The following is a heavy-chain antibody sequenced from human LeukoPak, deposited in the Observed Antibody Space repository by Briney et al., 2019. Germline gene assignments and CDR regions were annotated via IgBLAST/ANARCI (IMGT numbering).Heavy chain of an antibody. D-gene: IGHD6-19*01. Sequence: MAGGSLRLSCAASGFTFSSYSMNWVRQAPGKGLEWVSSISSGSSHIYYADSVKGRFTISRDNAKNSLYLQMNSLRAEDTAVYYCARDREQWLVRRFDYWGQGTLVTVSS. CDR1: GFTFSSYS. CDR2: ISSGSSHI. V-gene: IGHV3-21*06. CDR3: ARDREQWLVRRFDY. J-gene: IGHJ4*02.